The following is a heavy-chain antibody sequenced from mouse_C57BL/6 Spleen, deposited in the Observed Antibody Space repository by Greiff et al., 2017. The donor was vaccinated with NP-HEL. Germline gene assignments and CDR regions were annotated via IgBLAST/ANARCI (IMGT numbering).Heavy chain of an antibody. CDR1: GFTFSDYG. CDR2: ISSGSSTI. V-gene: IGHV5-17*01. D-gene: IGHD4-1*01. CDR3: ARPGTGAMDY. J-gene: IGHJ4*01. Sequence: EVMLVESGGGLVKPGGSLKLSCAASGFTFSDYGMHWVRQAPEKGLEWVAYISSGSSTIYYADTVKGRFTISRDNAKNTLFRQMTSLRSEDTAMYYCARPGTGAMDYWGQGTSVTVSS.